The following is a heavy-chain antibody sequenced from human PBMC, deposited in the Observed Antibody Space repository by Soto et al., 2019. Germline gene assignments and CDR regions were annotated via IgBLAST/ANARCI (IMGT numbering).Heavy chain of an antibody. V-gene: IGHV3-30-3*01. CDR1: GFSFSTCA. CDR3: ATDSAARYYFDH. J-gene: IGHJ4*02. CDR2: ISDDGTNK. D-gene: IGHD6-6*01. Sequence: PGGSLRLSCAASGFSFSTCAMHWVRQAPGKGLEWVALISDDGTNKNPAGSVKGRFTVSRDNSQRTLYLQMDSLRPDDTAVYYGATDSAARYYFDHVGQGTLVTVSS.